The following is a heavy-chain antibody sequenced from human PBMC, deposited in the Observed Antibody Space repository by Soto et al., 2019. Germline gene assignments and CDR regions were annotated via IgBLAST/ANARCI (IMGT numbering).Heavy chain of an antibody. D-gene: IGHD6-13*01. CDR1: GYTFTSFD. Sequence: QVQLVQSGAEVKKPGASVKVSCKASGYTFTSFDINWVRQATGQGPEWMGWMNPNSGNTGYAQKFQGRVTMSRNNSITTAYMELSSLRSEDTAVYYCARAGYSSSWYDYWGQGTLVTVSS. J-gene: IGHJ4*02. V-gene: IGHV1-8*01. CDR3: ARAGYSSSWYDY. CDR2: MNPNSGNT.